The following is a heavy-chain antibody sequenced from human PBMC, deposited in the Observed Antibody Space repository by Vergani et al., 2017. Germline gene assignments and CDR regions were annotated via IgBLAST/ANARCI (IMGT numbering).Heavy chain of an antibody. CDR1: GFTFSSYG. Sequence: QVQLVESGGGVVQPGGSLRLSCAASGFTFSSYGMHWVRQAPGKGLEWVAFIRYDGSNKYYADSVKGRFTISRDNSKNTLYLQMNSLRAEDTAVYYFAKVPYYYGSGSYYSSGGAFDIWSQGTMVTVSS. CDR3: AKVPYYYGSGSYYSSGGAFDI. V-gene: IGHV3-30*02. CDR2: IRYDGSNK. J-gene: IGHJ3*02. D-gene: IGHD3-10*01.